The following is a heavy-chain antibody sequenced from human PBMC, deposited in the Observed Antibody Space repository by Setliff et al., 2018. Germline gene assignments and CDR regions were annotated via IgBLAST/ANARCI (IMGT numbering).Heavy chain of an antibody. CDR2: IYHNGNT. CDR3: AASRAYTGAVEEWFLPKTFDF. J-gene: IGHJ4*02. Sequence: SETLSLTCTVSGGSISPYFWSWIRQPPGKGLEWIGYIYHNGNTNFNPSLKTRVSMSIDTSKNQFSLKLSSVTAADAALYYCAASRAYTGAVEEWFLPKTFDFWGQGSPVTVSS. V-gene: IGHV4-59*12. CDR1: GGSISPYF. D-gene: IGHD3-10*01.